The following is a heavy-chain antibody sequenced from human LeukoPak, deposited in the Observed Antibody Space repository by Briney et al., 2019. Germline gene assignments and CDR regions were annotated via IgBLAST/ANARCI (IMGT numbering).Heavy chain of an antibody. V-gene: IGHV4-34*01. Sequence: SETLSLTCAVYGGSFSGYYWSWIRQPPGKGLEWIGEINHSGSTNYNPSLKSRVTISVDTSKNQFSLKLSSVTAADTAVYYCARDSWVRGVITPFDYWGQGTLVTVSS. CDR2: INHSGST. CDR3: ARDSWVRGVITPFDY. CDR1: GGSFSGYY. D-gene: IGHD3-10*01. J-gene: IGHJ4*02.